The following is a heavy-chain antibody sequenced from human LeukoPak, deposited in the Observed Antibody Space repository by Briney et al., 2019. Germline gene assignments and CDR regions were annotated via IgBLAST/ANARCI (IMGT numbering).Heavy chain of an antibody. CDR3: AKDDDYVWGSYRSSYYFDY. V-gene: IGHV3-21*04. CDR2: ISSSSSYI. J-gene: IGHJ4*02. D-gene: IGHD3-16*02. Sequence: GGSLRLSCAASGFTFSSYSMNWVRQAPGKGLEWVSSISSSSSYIYYADSVKGRFTIPRDNAKNSLYLQMNSLRAEDTAVYYCAKDDDYVWGSYRSSYYFDYWGQGTLVTVSS. CDR1: GFTFSSYS.